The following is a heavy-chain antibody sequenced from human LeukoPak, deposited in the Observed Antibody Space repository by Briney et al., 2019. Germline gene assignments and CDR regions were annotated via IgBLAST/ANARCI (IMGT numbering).Heavy chain of an antibody. D-gene: IGHD2-21*02. CDR1: GFSFSSYE. CDR2: ITTSGSTV. J-gene: IGHJ4*02. Sequence: PGGSLRLSCAASGFSFSSYEMNWVRQAPGKGLEWVAYITTSGSTVYHADSVKGRFTISRDNAKNSLYLRMNSLRAEDTAVYYCARDLSYCGGDCYSDYWGQGTLVTVSS. V-gene: IGHV3-48*03. CDR3: ARDLSYCGGDCYSDY.